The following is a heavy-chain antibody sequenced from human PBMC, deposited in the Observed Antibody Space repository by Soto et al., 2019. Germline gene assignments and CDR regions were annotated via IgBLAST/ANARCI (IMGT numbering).Heavy chain of an antibody. CDR1: GVSITSSSYY. D-gene: IGHD6-6*01. Sequence: SDTLSLTCTVSGVSITSSSYYWGWICQPRGLWLELIGSIFYSGSTYYNPSLKSRVTISVDTSKNQFSLKLSSVTAADTAVYYCARHHEYFVHWFDPWGQGTLVTVS. CDR2: IFYSGST. CDR3: ARHHEYFVHWFDP. V-gene: IGHV4-39*01. J-gene: IGHJ5*02.